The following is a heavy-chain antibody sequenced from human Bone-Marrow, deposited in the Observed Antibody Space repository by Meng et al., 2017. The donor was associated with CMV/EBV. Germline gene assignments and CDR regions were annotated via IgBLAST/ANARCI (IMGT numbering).Heavy chain of an antibody. CDR1: GFTFSGSA. CDR2: NRGKANSYAT. V-gene: IGHV3-73*01. CDR3: TRRAMVYGMDV. D-gene: IGHD5-18*01. J-gene: IGHJ6*02. Sequence: GESLKISCAAPGFTFSGSAMHWVPQASGKGPELVGRNRGKANSYATAYAASVKGRVTMSSDDSKNTAYLQMNSEKIEDTAVNDCTRRAMVYGMDVWGQGTTVTVSS.